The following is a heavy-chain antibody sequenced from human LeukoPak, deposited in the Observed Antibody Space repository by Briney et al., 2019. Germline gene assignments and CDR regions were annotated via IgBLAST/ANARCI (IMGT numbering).Heavy chain of an antibody. D-gene: IGHD6-13*01. J-gene: IGHJ6*03. CDR1: GGSISSGSYY. Sequence: PSETLSLTCTVSGGSISSGSYYWSWIRQPAGKGLEWIGRIYTRGSTNYNPSLKSRVTISVDTSKNQFSLKLSSVTAADTAVYYCARAMLYSSSWYRDYYYYYMDVWGKGTTVTVSS. CDR2: IYTRGST. V-gene: IGHV4-61*02. CDR3: ARAMLYSSSWYRDYYYYYMDV.